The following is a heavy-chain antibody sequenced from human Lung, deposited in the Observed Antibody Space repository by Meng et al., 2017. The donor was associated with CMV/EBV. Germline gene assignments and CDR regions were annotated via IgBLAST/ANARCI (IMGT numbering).Heavy chain of an antibody. CDR1: GFTFNFYG. CDR3: AKDQRYSSGSDY. Sequence: GESLKISCAASGFTFNFYGMHWVRQAPGKGLEWVAFIPHDGSNKYYSESVKGRFTISRDNYENTLYLQMNSLRAEDMAVYYCAKDQRYSSGSDYWGQGKLVXVSS. CDR2: IPHDGSNK. D-gene: IGHD2-15*01. V-gene: IGHV3-30*02. J-gene: IGHJ4*02.